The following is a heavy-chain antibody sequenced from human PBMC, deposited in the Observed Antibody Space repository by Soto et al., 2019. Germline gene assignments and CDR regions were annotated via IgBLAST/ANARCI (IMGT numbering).Heavy chain of an antibody. CDR3: ARVRLHSGYGL. J-gene: IGHJ4*02. V-gene: IGHV4-30-4*01. CDR1: GGSISSGDYY. D-gene: IGHD5-12*01. CDR2: IYYSGST. Sequence: QVQLQESGPGLVKPSQTLSLTCTVSGGSISSGDYYWSWIRQPPGKGLEWIGYIYYSGSTYYNPSLKVGFTISVDTSKNQSSLKLSSVTAADTAVYYCARVRLHSGYGLWGQGTLVPVSS.